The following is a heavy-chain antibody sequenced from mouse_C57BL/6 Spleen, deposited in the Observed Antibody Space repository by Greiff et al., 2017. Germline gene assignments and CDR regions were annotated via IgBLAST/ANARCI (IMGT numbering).Heavy chain of an antibody. J-gene: IGHJ4*01. Sequence: QVQLKESGAELMKPGASVKLSCKATGYTFTGYWIEWVKQRPGHGLEWIGEILPGSGSTNYNEKFKGKATFTADTSSNTAYMQLSSLTTEDYAINYCARGGVYYGSSYDAMDYWGQGTSVTVSS. V-gene: IGHV1-9*01. CDR1: GYTFTGYW. CDR2: ILPGSGST. CDR3: ARGGVYYGSSYDAMDY. D-gene: IGHD1-1*01.